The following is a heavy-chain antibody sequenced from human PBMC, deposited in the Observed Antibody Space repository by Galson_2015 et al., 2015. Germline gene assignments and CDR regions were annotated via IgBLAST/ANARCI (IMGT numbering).Heavy chain of an antibody. J-gene: IGHJ6*02. V-gene: IGHV3-33*01. CDR3: ARDRGYYYYGMDV. CDR2: IWYDGSNK. D-gene: IGHD3-10*01. Sequence: SLRLSCAASGFTFRNYGMHWVRQAPGKGLEWVGVIWYDGSNKEYADSVKGRFTLSRDNSKNTLSLQMNSLRAEDTAVYYCARDRGYYYYGMDVWGQGTTVTVSS. CDR1: GFTFRNYG.